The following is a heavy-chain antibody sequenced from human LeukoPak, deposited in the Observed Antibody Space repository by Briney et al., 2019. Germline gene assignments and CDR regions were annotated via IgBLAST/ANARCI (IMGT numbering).Heavy chain of an antibody. J-gene: IGHJ4*02. CDR3: ARGKEGLYSSSWYGRSY. V-gene: IGHV3-21*01. Sequence: GGSLRLSCAAAGFTFSSYSMNWVRQAPGKGLEWVSSISSSSSYIYYADSVKGRFTIPRDNAKNSLYLQMNSLRAEDTAVYYCARGKEGLYSSSWYGRSYSGQGTLVTVSS. D-gene: IGHD6-13*01. CDR2: ISSSSSYI. CDR1: GFTFSSYS.